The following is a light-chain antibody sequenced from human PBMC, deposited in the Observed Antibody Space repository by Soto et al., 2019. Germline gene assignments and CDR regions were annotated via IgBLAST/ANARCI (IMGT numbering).Light chain of an antibody. V-gene: IGLV2-8*01. CDR1: SNDVGAYNF. J-gene: IGLJ1*01. CDR3: FSYAGSNIYV. Sequence: QSALTQPPSASGSPGQSVTISCTGTSNDVGAYNFVSWYQQHPGKAPKLMIYDVNKRPSGVPDRFSGSKSGKTASLTVSGLQAEDEADYYCFSYAGSNIYVFGTGTRSPS. CDR2: DVN.